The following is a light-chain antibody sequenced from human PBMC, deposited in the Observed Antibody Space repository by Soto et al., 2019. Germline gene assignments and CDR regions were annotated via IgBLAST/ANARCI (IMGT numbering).Light chain of an antibody. CDR1: HTISNW. J-gene: IGKJ1*01. Sequence: DIQVTQSPSTLSGSAGDRVTIAXRASHTISNWLTWYQQKAGXAPKXXXDKXSTLKSGGPSRLSGSGSGTEFTLTISSLQPDYFATYYCQHYNSYSEAFGQGTKVDIK. CDR2: KXS. V-gene: IGKV1-5*03. CDR3: QHYNSYSEA.